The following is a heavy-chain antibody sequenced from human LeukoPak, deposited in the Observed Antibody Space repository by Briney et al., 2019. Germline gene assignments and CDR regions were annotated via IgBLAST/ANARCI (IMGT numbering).Heavy chain of an antibody. V-gene: IGHV1-2*02. CDR3: ARSDYYDSSGYPPGYFDY. CDR1: GYTFTGYY. Sequence: ASVKVSCKASGYTFTGYYMHWVRQAPGQGLEWMGWINPNSGGTNYAQKFQGRVTITTDESTSTAYMELSSLRSEDTAVYYCARSDYYDSSGYPPGYFDYWGQGTLVTVSS. J-gene: IGHJ4*02. D-gene: IGHD3-22*01. CDR2: INPNSGGT.